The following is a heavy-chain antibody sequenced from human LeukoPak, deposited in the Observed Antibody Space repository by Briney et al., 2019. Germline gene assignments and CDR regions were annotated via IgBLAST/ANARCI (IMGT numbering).Heavy chain of an antibody. Sequence: GGSLRLSCAASGFTFSDFYMTWIRLAPGKGLEWVSYISNSGSTIYYADSVKGRFTISRDNAKNSLYLQMNSLRAEDTAVYYCARSADSSGYFREITLYYFDYWGQGTLVTVSS. J-gene: IGHJ4*02. V-gene: IGHV3-11*01. CDR1: GFTFSDFY. CDR3: ARSADSSGYFREITLYYFDY. D-gene: IGHD3-22*01. CDR2: ISNSGSTI.